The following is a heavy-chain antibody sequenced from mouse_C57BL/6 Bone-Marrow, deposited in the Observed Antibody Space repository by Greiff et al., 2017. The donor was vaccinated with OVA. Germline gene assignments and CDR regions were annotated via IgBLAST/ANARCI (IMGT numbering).Heavy chain of an antibody. V-gene: IGHV1-15*01. D-gene: IGHD2-4*01. Sequence: VQLQESGAELVRPGASVTLSCKASGYTFTDYEMHWVKQTPVHGLEWIGAIDPETGGTAYNQKFKGKAILTADKSSSTAYMELRSLTSEDSAVYYCTAYYDYDGTWFAYWGQGTLVTVSA. CDR1: GYTFTDYE. J-gene: IGHJ3*01. CDR3: TAYYDYDGTWFAY. CDR2: IDPETGGT.